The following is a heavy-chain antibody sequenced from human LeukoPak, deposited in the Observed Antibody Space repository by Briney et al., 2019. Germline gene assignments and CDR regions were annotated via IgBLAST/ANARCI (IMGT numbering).Heavy chain of an antibody. D-gene: IGHD1-1*01. CDR2: IYPGDSDT. CDR1: GYTFSSYW. Sequence: KPGESLRISCKGSGYTFSSYWIGWVRQMPGKGLEWMGIIYPGDSDTRYSPSLQGQVTISVDTSIGTAYLQWSSLKASDTAIYYCARQNDLRLDYWGQGTLVTVSS. J-gene: IGHJ4*02. V-gene: IGHV5-51*01. CDR3: ARQNDLRLDY.